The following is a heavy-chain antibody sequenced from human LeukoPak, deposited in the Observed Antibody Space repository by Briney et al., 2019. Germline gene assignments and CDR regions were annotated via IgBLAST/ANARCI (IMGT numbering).Heavy chain of an antibody. CDR3: ARHLAVVTAIAY. CDR1: GGSISSSSYY. D-gene: IGHD2-21*02. J-gene: IGHJ4*02. V-gene: IGHV4-39*01. CDR2: IYYSGST. Sequence: SETLSLTCTVSGGSISSSSYYWGWIRQPPGKGLEWIGSIYYSGSTYYNPSLESRVTISVDTSKNQFSLKLSSVTAADTAVYYCARHLAVVTAIAYWGQGTLVTVSS.